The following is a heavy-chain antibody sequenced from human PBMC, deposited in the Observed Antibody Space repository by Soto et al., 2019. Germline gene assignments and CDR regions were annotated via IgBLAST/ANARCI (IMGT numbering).Heavy chain of an antibody. CDR1: GDTFDTFA. V-gene: IGHV1-69*12. CDR3: ARDKDREQIGGNYYYTVDV. J-gene: IGHJ6*02. Sequence: QVQLVQSGAEVVKPGSSVKVSCKASGDTFDTFAISWVRQAPGQGLEWMGGIIPIFRTPDYGQKFQGRVTITADESTSIAYMEMSSPRSEATGVYFCARDKDREQIGGNYYYTVDVWGQGTTVTVSS. CDR2: IIPIFRTP. D-gene: IGHD6-25*01.